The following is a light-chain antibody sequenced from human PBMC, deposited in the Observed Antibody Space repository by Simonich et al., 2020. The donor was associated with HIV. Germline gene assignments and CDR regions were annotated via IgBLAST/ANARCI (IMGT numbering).Light chain of an antibody. Sequence: QLVLTQSPSASASLGASVKLTCTLSSGHRSYAIAWHQQQAEKGPRYLMKVNSDGSHNKGDGIPDRFSGSSSGAERYLIISSRQSEDEADYYCQTWGTGIWVFGGGTKLTVL. CDR1: SGHRSYA. V-gene: IGLV4-69*01. CDR2: VNSDGSH. CDR3: QTWGTGIWV. J-gene: IGLJ3*02.